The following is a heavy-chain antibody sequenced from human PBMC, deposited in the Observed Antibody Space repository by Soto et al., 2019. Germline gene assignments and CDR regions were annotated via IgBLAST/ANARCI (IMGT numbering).Heavy chain of an antibody. CDR2: INSDGSST. Sequence: PGGSLRLSCAASGFTFSSYWMHWVRQAPGKWLVWVSRINSDGSSTSYADSVKGRFTISRDNAKNTLYLQMNSLRAEDTAVYYCARVGSGGIGYSYGYWVDYYYYGMDVWGQGTTVT. J-gene: IGHJ6*02. D-gene: IGHD5-18*01. CDR3: ARVGSGGIGYSYGYWVDYYYYGMDV. V-gene: IGHV3-74*01. CDR1: GFTFSSYW.